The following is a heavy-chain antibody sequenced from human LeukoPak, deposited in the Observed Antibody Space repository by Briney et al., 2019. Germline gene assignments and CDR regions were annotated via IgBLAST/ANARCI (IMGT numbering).Heavy chain of an antibody. CDR2: ISGGGGST. D-gene: IGHD5-18*01. V-gene: IGHV3-23*01. J-gene: IGHJ4*02. CDR3: AKASRGYSYGEFDS. Sequence: GGSLRLSCAASGFTFSTQAMSWVRQAPGKGLEWVSTISGGGGSTFYADSVKGRFSISRDNSKNTLSLQMNSLRAEDTAVYYCAKASRGYSYGEFDSWGQGTLVTVSS. CDR1: GFTFSTQA.